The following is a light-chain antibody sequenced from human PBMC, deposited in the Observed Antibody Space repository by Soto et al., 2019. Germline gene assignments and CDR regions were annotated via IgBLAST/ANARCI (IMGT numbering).Light chain of an antibody. CDR1: QRVSSY. CDR3: QQRSNWPPMYT. CDR2: DAS. V-gene: IGKV3-11*01. Sequence: EIVLTQSPATLSLSPGERATLSCRASQRVSSYLAWYQQRPGQAPRLLIYDASNRATGIPARFSGSGSETDFTLTISSLEPEDFAVYYCQQRSNWPPMYTFGQGTKLEIK. J-gene: IGKJ2*01.